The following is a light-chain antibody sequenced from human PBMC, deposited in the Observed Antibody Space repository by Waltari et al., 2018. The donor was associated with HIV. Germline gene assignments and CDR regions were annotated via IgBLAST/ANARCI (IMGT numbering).Light chain of an antibody. J-gene: IGLJ3*02. V-gene: IGLV2-11*01. CDR2: DVT. CDR1: SSDVGGYNY. CDR3: CSYAGNYPVL. Sequence: QSALTQPRSVSGSPGQSVTISCTGTSSDVGGYNYVSWYQQNPGKAPKFSIYDVTKRPSGSPDRFSCSKSGNPASLTISGLQAEDEADYDCCSYAGNYPVLFGGGTKLTVL.